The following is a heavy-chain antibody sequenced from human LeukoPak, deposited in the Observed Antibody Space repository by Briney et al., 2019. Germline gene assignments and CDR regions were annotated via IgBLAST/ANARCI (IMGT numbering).Heavy chain of an antibody. D-gene: IGHD6-13*01. CDR2: ISSSGSTI. Sequence: GGSLRLSCAAFGFTFSSYEMNWVRQAPGKGLEWVSYISSSGSTIYYADSVKGRFTISRDNAKNSLYLQMNSLRAEDTAVYYCARYSLQQLPPSYFDYWGQGTLVTVSS. J-gene: IGHJ4*02. CDR1: GFTFSSYE. CDR3: ARYSLQQLPPSYFDY. V-gene: IGHV3-48*03.